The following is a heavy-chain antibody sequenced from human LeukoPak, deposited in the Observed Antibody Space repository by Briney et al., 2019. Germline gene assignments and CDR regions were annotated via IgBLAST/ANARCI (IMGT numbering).Heavy chain of an antibody. CDR3: VGTLHNWFDP. CDR2: INSDGSST. J-gene: IGHJ5*02. CDR1: GFTFSSYW. D-gene: IGHD3-16*01. V-gene: IGHV3-74*01. Sequence: GGSLSLSCAASGFTFSSYWMHWVRQAPGKGLVWVSLINSDGSSTTYADSVKGRFTISRDNAKNTFYLQMNSLRAEDTAVYYCVGTLHNWFDPWGQGTLVTVSS.